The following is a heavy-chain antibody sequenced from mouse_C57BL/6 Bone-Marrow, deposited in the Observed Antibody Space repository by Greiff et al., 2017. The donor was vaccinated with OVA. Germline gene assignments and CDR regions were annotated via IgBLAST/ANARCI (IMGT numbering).Heavy chain of an antibody. CDR2: IDPETGGT. Sequence: VQGVESGAELVRPGASVTLSCKASGYTFTDYEMHWVKQTPVHGLEWIGAIDPETGGTAYNQKFKGKAILTADKSSSTAYMELRSLTSEDSAVYYCTTSDGGYGNSFAYWGQGTLVTVSA. V-gene: IGHV1-15*01. CDR1: GYTFTDYE. D-gene: IGHD2-1*01. J-gene: IGHJ3*01. CDR3: TTSDGGYGNSFAY.